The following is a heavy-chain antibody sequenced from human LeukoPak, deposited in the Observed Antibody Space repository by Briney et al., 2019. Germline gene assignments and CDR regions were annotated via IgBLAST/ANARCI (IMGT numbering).Heavy chain of an antibody. D-gene: IGHD5/OR15-5a*01. V-gene: IGHV4-4*02. CDR3: AKNPPSTMTPPTGDS. J-gene: IGHJ4*02. Sequence: SATLSLTCAVSGDSMSSSNWWSWVRQPPGKGLEWIGEISHSGSTSYNPSLKSRVTISLDKSKNQLSLKLSSVTAADTAVYYCAKNPPSTMTPPTGDSWGQGTLVTVSS. CDR2: ISHSGST. CDR1: GDSMSSSNW.